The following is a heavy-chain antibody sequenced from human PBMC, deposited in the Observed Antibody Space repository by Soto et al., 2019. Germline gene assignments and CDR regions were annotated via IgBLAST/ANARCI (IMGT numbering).Heavy chain of an antibody. CDR3: ISDSLSAMTLVRFDI. Sequence: EVLLVESGGGFVKPGGSLRLSCAASGFIFSDAWINWVRQAPGKGLEWVGRIKSKTDGGTTDFAAPMKGRFAISRDDSREMVYMQMNILQTEEAAVYYCISDSLSAMTLVRFDIWCHGTLVTVSS. CDR1: GFIFSDAW. D-gene: IGHD2-2*01. V-gene: IGHV3-15*07. J-gene: IGHJ4*01. CDR2: IKSKTDGGTT.